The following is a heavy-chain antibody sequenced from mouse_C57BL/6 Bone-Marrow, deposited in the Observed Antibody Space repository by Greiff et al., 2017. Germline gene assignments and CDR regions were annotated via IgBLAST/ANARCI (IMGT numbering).Heavy chain of an antibody. CDR2: INPNNGGT. CDR1: GYTFTDYN. V-gene: IGHV1-18*01. J-gene: IGHJ4*01. D-gene: IGHD1-1*01. CDR3: ARRGYYGSSYGLYYAMDY. Sequence: VQLQQSGPELVKPGASVKIPCKASGYTFTDYNMDWVKQSHGKSLEWIGDINPNNGGTIYNQKFKGKATLTVDKSSSTAYMELRSLTSEDTAVXYCARRGYYGSSYGLYYAMDYWGQGTSVTVSS.